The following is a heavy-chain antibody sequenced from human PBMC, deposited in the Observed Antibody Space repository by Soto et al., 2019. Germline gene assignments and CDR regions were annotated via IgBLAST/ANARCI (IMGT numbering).Heavy chain of an antibody. CDR2: IYYSGST. CDR1: GXSVSSGRFY. J-gene: IGHJ4*02. D-gene: IGHD6-19*01. Sequence: LSLTFTVSGXSVSSGRFYWSWIRQPPGKGLEWIGYIYYSGSTKYNPSLRSRVTISVDTSKNQFSLRLTSVTAADTAVYYCARSGSGSGWLGGQGTLVTVST. V-gene: IGHV4-61*01. CDR3: ARSGSGSGWL.